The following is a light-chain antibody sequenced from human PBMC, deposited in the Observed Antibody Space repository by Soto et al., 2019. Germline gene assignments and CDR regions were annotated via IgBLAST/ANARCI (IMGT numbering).Light chain of an antibody. CDR1: QSLSSN. CDR2: GAS. V-gene: IGKV3-15*01. J-gene: IGKJ1*01. CDR3: QQYNNWPPT. Sequence: DIVMTQSPATLSVPPGARATLSCRASQSLSSNLAWYQQKPGQAPRLLIYGASTRATGVPARFSGSGSGTEFTLTISSLQSEDFTVYFCQQYNNWPPTFGQGTKV.